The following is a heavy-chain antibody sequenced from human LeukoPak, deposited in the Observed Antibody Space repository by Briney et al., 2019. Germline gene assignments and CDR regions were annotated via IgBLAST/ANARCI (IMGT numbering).Heavy chain of an antibody. D-gene: IGHD6-25*01. Sequence: PGGSLRLSCAASGFTFSSSWMHWVRQAPGKGLVWVSRINSDGSSTTYADSVKGRLTISRDNAKNTQYLQMNSLRAEDTAVYYCARAAVIAGATAYWGQGTLVTVSS. CDR2: INSDGSST. CDR1: GFTFSSSW. J-gene: IGHJ4*02. CDR3: ARAAVIAGATAY. V-gene: IGHV3-74*01.